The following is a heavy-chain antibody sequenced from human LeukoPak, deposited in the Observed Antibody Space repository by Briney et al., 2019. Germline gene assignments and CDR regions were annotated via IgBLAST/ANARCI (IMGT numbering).Heavy chain of an antibody. CDR2: MNPKSGNT. CDR1: GYTFTRYD. CDR3: ARAPDCGGDCYSGYYCYYYMDV. D-gene: IGHD2-21*01. J-gene: IGHJ6*03. V-gene: IGHV1-8*01. Sequence: ASVKVSCKASGYTFTRYDINWVRQATGQGLEWMGWMNPKSGNTGYAQKFQGRVTMTRNTSISTAYMELSSLRSEGTAVYYCARAPDCGGDCYSGYYCYYYMDVWGKGTTVTVSS.